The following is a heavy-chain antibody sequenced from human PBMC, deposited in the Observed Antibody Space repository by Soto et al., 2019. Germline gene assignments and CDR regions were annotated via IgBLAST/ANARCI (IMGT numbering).Heavy chain of an antibody. V-gene: IGHV4-34*01. Sequence: QVQLQQWGAGLLKPSETLSLTCAVYGGSFSGYYWSWIRQPPGKGLEWIGEINHSGSTNYNPSLKGRVTISVDTSKNQFSLKLSSVTAADTAVYYCARGATFVSGIDYWGQGTLVTVSS. CDR1: GGSFSGYY. D-gene: IGHD3-16*01. J-gene: IGHJ4*02. CDR3: ARGATFVSGIDY. CDR2: INHSGST.